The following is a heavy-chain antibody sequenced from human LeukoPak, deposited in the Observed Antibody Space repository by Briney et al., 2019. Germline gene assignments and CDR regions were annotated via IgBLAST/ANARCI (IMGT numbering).Heavy chain of an antibody. Sequence: SVKVSRKSSGGTFSSYAISWVRQAPGQGLAWMGGILPIFGTANYAQKFQGRVTITTDESTSTAYMELSSLRAEDTAVYYCARERTGGATGAIDVWGQGTMVTVSS. J-gene: IGHJ3*01. V-gene: IGHV1-69*05. CDR1: GGTFSSYA. CDR2: ILPIFGTA. D-gene: IGHD1-26*01. CDR3: ARERTGGATGAIDV.